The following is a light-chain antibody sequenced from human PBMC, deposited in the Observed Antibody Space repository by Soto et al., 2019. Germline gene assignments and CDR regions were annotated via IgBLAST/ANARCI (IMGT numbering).Light chain of an antibody. CDR1: SSDVGSYNL. V-gene: IGLV2-23*01. Sequence: QSVLTQPASVSGSPGQSITISCTGTSSDVGSYNLVSWYQQHPGKAPKRMIYEGSKRPSGGSNRFSGSKSGDTASLTISGLQAEDEADYYCCSYAGSYVFGTGTKVTVL. CDR3: CSYAGSYV. J-gene: IGLJ1*01. CDR2: EGS.